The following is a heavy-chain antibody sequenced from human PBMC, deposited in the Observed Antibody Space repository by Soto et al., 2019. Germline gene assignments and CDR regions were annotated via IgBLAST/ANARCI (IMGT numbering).Heavy chain of an antibody. CDR2: INAGNGNT. CDR3: ARAVADDYLWGSYRYFDY. Sequence: ASVTVSCKASGYTFTSYAMHWVRQAPGQRLEWMGWINAGNGNTKYSQKFRGRVTITRDTSASTAYMALSSLRSEDTAVYYCARAVADDYLWGSYRYFDYRGQGTLVTV. CDR1: GYTFTSYA. V-gene: IGHV1-3*01. J-gene: IGHJ4*02. D-gene: IGHD3-16*02.